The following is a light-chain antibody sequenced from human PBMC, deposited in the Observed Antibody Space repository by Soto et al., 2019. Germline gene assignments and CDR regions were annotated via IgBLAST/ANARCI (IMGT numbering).Light chain of an antibody. V-gene: IGLV3-21*04. Sequence: SYELTQPPSVSVAPGKTARITCGGNNIGSKSVHWYQQKPGQAPVLVIYYDSDRPSGIPERFSGSNSGNTATLTISRVEAGDEAVYYCQVWDSSSDLHVVFGGGTKLTVL. CDR1: NIGSKS. CDR3: QVWDSSSDLHVV. J-gene: IGLJ2*01. CDR2: YDS.